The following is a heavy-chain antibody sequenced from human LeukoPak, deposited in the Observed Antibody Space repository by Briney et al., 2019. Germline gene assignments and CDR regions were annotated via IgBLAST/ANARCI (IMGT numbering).Heavy chain of an antibody. J-gene: IGHJ6*03. CDR3: ARGSSWFYYYMDV. D-gene: IGHD6-13*01. Sequence: GGSLRLSCAASGFTFSSYWMSWVRQAPGTGLEWVANIKQDGSEKYYVDSVKGRFTISRDNAKNSLYLQMNSLRAEDTAVYYCARGSSWFYYYMDVWGKGTTVTVSS. CDR1: GFTFSSYW. CDR2: IKQDGSEK. V-gene: IGHV3-7*01.